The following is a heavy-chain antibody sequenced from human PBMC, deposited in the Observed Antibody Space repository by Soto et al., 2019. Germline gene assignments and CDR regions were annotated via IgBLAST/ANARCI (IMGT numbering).Heavy chain of an antibody. CDR1: GYSISSGYY. D-gene: IGHD6-13*01. V-gene: IGHV4-38-2*02. Sequence: SETLSLACAVSGYSISSGYYWGWIRQPPGKGLEWIGSIYHSGSTYYNPSLKSRVTISVDTSKNQFSLKLSSVTAADTAVYYCARDKAAAIRSVFDYWGQGTLVTVSS. CDR3: ARDKAAAIRSVFDY. CDR2: IYHSGST. J-gene: IGHJ4*02.